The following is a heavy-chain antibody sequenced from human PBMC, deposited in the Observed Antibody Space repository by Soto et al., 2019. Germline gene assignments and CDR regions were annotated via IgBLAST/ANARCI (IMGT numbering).Heavy chain of an antibody. CDR2: INPSGGST. D-gene: IGHD6-19*01. V-gene: IGHV1-46*01. Sequence: ASVKVSCKASGYTFTSYYMHWVRQAPGQGLEWMGIINPSGGSTSYAQKFQGRVTMTRDTSTSTVYMELSSLRSEDTAVYYCARTEIAVAGTDWFDPWGQGTLVTVS. J-gene: IGHJ5*02. CDR3: ARTEIAVAGTDWFDP. CDR1: GYTFTSYY.